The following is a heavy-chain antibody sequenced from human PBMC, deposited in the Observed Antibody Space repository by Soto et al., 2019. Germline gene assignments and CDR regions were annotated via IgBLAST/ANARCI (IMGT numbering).Heavy chain of an antibody. D-gene: IGHD1-26*01. V-gene: IGHV4-59*01. CDR1: GGSISVYY. Sequence: ESLTGFCDSSGGSISVYYWSWIRQPPGQALEWIGYIYDSGSPYYNPSLRSRVIISADTSKNQISLKLTSATAEDTAAYYCARGVGSSPPRYWGRGTPVTVSS. CDR2: IYDSGSP. CDR3: ARGVGSSPPRY. J-gene: IGHJ4*02.